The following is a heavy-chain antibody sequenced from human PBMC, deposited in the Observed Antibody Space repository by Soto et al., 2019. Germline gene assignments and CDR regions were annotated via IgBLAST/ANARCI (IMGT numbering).Heavy chain of an antibody. D-gene: IGHD3-16*02. CDR2: IHNSGTT. J-gene: IGHJ6*02. V-gene: IGHV4-31*03. CDR1: GDSISSSFYY. CDR3: ARDRSHYVWAISRTYGMDV. Sequence: KPSETLSLTCLVSGDSISSSFYYWSWIRQVPGKGPEWIGHIHNSGTTHYNPSLRSRLTISLDTSKNQFSLRLSSVTAADTAVYFCARDRSHYVWAISRTYGMDVWGQGTTVTVS.